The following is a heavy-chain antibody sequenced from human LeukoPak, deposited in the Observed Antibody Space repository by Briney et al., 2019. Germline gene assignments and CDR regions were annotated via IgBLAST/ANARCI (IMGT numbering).Heavy chain of an antibody. Sequence: PGGSLRLSCAASGFTFSSYGMHWVRQAPGKGLEWVAFIRYDGSNKYYADSVKGRFTISRDNSKNTLYLQMNSLRAEDTAVYYCARDPRLFGVVAKQLDYWGQGTLVTVSS. V-gene: IGHV3-30*02. CDR2: IRYDGSNK. D-gene: IGHD3-3*01. J-gene: IGHJ4*02. CDR1: GFTFSSYG. CDR3: ARDPRLFGVVAKQLDY.